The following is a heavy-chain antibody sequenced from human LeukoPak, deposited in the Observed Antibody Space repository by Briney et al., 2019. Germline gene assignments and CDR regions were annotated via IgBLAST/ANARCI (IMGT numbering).Heavy chain of an antibody. V-gene: IGHV4-4*07. CDR2: IYTSGST. D-gene: IGHD5-24*01. Sequence: PSETLSLTCSVSGDSISNYYWSWIRQPAGKGLEWLGHIYTSGSTNYNPSLKSRVTMSVDTSKNQFSLKLESVTAADTAVYYCARVKMTSITSHDQWGHGTLVTVSS. J-gene: IGHJ4*01. CDR3: ARVKMTSITSHDQ. CDR1: GDSISNYY.